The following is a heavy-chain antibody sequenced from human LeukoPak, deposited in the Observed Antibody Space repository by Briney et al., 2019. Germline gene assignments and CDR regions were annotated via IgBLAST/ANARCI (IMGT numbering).Heavy chain of an antibody. CDR3: ARAPYCGGDCYSRYAFDI. CDR2: IYYSGST. J-gene: IGHJ3*02. V-gene: IGHV4-39*07. Sequence: GSLRLSCAASGFTFSSYAMSWVRQAPGKGLEWIGSIYYSGSTYYNPSLKSRVTISVDTSKNQFSLKLSSVTAADTAVYYCARAPYCGGDCYSRYAFDIWGQGTMVTVSS. D-gene: IGHD2-21*02. CDR1: GFTFSSYA.